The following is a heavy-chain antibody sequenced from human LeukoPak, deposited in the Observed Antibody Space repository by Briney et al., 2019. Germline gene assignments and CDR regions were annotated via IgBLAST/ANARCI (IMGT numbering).Heavy chain of an antibody. J-gene: IGHJ4*02. V-gene: IGHV4-4*07. CDR1: GASISNYY. CDR3: ARFGGSGDTRGYFDN. D-gene: IGHD2-15*01. Sequence: PSETLSLTCIVSGASISNYYWSWIWQPAGKGPEWIGRIYNGGSTNYNSSLRSRITMSLDTSKNQFSLKLTSVTAADTAVYYCARFGGSGDTRGYFDNWGQGTLVTVSP. CDR2: IYNGGST.